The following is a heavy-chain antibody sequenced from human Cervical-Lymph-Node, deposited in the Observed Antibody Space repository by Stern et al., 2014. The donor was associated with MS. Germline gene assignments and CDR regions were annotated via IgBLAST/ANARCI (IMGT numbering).Heavy chain of an antibody. J-gene: IGHJ6*02. CDR2: ISRSSSYI. CDR1: GFTFSSYS. CDR3: ARAPWFGDEKGSHYYCYYGMDV. Sequence: VQLVESGGGLVKPGGSLRLSCAASGFTFSSYSMNWVRQAPGKGLEWVSSISRSSSYIYYADSVKGRFTISRDNAKNSLYLQMNSLRAEDTAVYYCARAPWFGDEKGSHYYCYYGMDVWGQGTTVTVSS. V-gene: IGHV3-21*01. D-gene: IGHD3-10*01.